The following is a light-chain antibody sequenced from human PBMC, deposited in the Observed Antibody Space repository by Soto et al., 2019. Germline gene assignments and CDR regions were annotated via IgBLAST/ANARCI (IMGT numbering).Light chain of an antibody. J-gene: IGKJ1*01. CDR1: QSVSSSY. CDR3: QQYGRT. Sequence: EIVLTQSPGTLSLSPGERATLSCRASQSVSSSYLAWYQQKPGQAPRLLIYGASSRATGIPDMFSGSGSGTNCTLTISRLEPEDLAVYYCQQYGRTFGQGTKVEIK. V-gene: IGKV3-20*01. CDR2: GAS.